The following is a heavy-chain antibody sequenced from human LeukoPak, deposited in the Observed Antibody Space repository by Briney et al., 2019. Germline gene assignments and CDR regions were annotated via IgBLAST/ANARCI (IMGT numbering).Heavy chain of an antibody. CDR2: IHHSGST. D-gene: IGHD6-19*01. V-gene: IGHV4-4*09. CDR3: ASTRGGVAVSGRGDFDI. J-gene: IGHJ3*02. CDR1: GASISSYY. Sequence: SETLSLTCGVSGASISSYYWSWIRQSPRKGLEWIGYIHHSGSTDYQPSLRGRVTISADTSQSQFSLSLTSVTAADTAVYFCASTRGGVAVSGRGDFDIWGQGTVVTVSP.